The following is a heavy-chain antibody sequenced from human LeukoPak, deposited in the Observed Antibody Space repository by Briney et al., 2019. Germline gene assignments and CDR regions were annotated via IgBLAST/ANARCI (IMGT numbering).Heavy chain of an antibody. J-gene: IGHJ4*02. CDR3: VTPPHDLGATGEDY. CDR1: GYTFTDYY. CDR2: VDPEDGET. V-gene: IGHV1-69-2*01. D-gene: IGHD1-26*01. Sequence: ASVKVSCKVSGYTFTDYYMHWVQQAPGKGLEWMGLVDPEDGETIYAEKFQGRVTITADTSTDTAYMELSSLRSEDTAVYYCVTPPHDLGATGEDYWGQGTLVTVSS.